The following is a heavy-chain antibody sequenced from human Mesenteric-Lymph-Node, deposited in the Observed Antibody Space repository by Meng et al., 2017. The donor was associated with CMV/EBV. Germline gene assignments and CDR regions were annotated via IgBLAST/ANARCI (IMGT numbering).Heavy chain of an antibody. V-gene: IGHV3-30-3*01. Sequence: GESLKISCAPSGFTFSSYAMNWVRQAPGKGLEWVAVISYDGSNKYYADSVKGRLTISRDNSKNTLYLQMNSLRPEDTAVYYCARLHRRPNLGRIADRLVPVWYFDLWGRGTLVTVSS. J-gene: IGHJ2*01. D-gene: IGHD6-6*01. CDR1: GFTFSSYA. CDR2: ISYDGSNK. CDR3: ARLHRRPNLGRIADRLVPVWYFDL.